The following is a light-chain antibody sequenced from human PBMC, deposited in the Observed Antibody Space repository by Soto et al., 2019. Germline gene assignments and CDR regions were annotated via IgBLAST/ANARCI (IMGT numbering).Light chain of an antibody. CDR3: QVWDSSSDRLVV. Sequence: SYELTQPPSVSVAPGQTARITCGGSDNGSKPVHWYQQKPGQAPVLVVFDNSDRASGIPERLSGSSSGNTATLTISRVEAGDEADYYCQVWDSSSDRLVVFGGGTKLTVL. CDR1: DNGSKP. CDR2: DNS. J-gene: IGLJ2*01. V-gene: IGLV3-21*02.